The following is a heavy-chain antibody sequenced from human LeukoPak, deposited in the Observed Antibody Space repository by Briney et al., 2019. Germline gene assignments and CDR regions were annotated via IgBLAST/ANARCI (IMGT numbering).Heavy chain of an antibody. CDR3: TRDLRDVLTGSYYYYMDV. V-gene: IGHV3-49*03. CDR1: GFTFGDYA. D-gene: IGHD3-9*01. CDR2: IRSKAYGGTA. Sequence: GGSLRLSCAGSGFTFGDYAMSWFRQAPGKGLEWVGFIRSKAYGGTAEYAASVEGRFTISRDDSRSIAYPQMDSLKTEDTAVYFCTRDLRDVLTGSYYYYMDVWGMGTTVTVSS. J-gene: IGHJ6*03.